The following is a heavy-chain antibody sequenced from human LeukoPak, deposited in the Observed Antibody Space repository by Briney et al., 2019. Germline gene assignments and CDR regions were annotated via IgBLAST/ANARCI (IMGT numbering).Heavy chain of an antibody. CDR3: ARDTAAGTSWFDP. CDR2: VYHSGST. Sequence: NPSETLSLTCTVSGYSISSGYYWGWIRQPPGKGLEWIGSVYHSGSTYYNPSLKSRVTISVDRSKNQFSLKLSSVTAADTAVYYCARDTAAGTSWFDPWGQGTLVTVSS. V-gene: IGHV4-38-2*02. J-gene: IGHJ5*02. D-gene: IGHD6-13*01. CDR1: GYSISSGYY.